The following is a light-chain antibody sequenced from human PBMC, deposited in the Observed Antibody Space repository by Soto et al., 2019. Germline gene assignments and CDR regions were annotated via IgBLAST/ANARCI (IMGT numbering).Light chain of an antibody. CDR2: GAT. Sequence: QSVLTQPASVSGSPGQSITISCIGTSSDIGTYNLVSWYQQHPGKAPKLMIYGATTRPSGISDRFSGSRSGNTASLTISGLQAEDEGDYSCCSYAGRSTYVFGTGTKVTVL. V-gene: IGLV2-23*01. CDR1: SSDIGTYNL. J-gene: IGLJ1*01. CDR3: CSYAGRSTYV.